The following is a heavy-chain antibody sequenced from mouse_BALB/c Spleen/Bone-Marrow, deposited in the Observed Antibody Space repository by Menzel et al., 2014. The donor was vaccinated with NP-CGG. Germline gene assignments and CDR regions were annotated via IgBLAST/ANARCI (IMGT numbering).Heavy chain of an antibody. Sequence: DVKLVESGGGLVQPGGSRKLSCAASGFTFSSFGMHWVRQAPEKGLEWVAYISSGSSTIYYADTVKSRFTISRDNPKNTLFLQMTSLRSEDTAMYYCTRKGALITHYYAMDYWGQGTSVTVSS. J-gene: IGHJ4*01. V-gene: IGHV5-17*02. D-gene: IGHD2-4*01. CDR3: TRKGALITHYYAMDY. CDR1: GFTFSSFG. CDR2: ISSGSSTI.